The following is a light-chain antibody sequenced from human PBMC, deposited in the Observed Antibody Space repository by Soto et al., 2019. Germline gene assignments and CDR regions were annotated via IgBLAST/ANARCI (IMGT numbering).Light chain of an antibody. J-gene: IGLJ1*01. CDR2: SND. CDR3: SVWNDGLGVYD. CDR1: SSDIGSIS. Sequence: QSVLTQPPSASGTPGQRVSISCSGSSSDIGSISVNWYQQFPGMAPKLLIHSNDERPSGVPYRFSGSKSGTSASLAISGLRAEDEAGYFCSVWNDGLGVYDFGTGTKLTVL. V-gene: IGLV1-47*01.